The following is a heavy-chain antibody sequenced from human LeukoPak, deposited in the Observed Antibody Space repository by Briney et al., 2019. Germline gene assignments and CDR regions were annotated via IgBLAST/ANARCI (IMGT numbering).Heavy chain of an antibody. CDR1: GFTFHSYA. Sequence: GGSLRLSCAASGFTFHSYAMSWVRQAPGKGLEWVSLISGSGSSTYYADSVKGRFTISRDNSKNTLYLQMNSLSAEDTAVYYCAACGGDCYGFDYWGQGTLVTVSS. J-gene: IGHJ4*02. CDR2: ISGSGSST. D-gene: IGHD2-21*02. V-gene: IGHV3-23*01. CDR3: AACGGDCYGFDY.